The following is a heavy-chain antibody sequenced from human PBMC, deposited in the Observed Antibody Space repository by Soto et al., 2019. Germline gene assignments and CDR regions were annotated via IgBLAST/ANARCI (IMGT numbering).Heavy chain of an antibody. CDR3: ASCTTYASYDY. CDR1: GGSISSGGYY. CDR2: IYYSGST. D-gene: IGHD2-8*01. V-gene: IGHV4-31*03. Sequence: QVQLQESGPGLEKPSQTLSLTCTVSGGSISSGGYYWSWIRQHSGKGLEWVGYIYYSGSTYYNLSVKSRVTISVDTSKNQFSLKLSSVTVADTAVYYCASCTTYASYDYWGKGTLVTVSS. J-gene: IGHJ4*02.